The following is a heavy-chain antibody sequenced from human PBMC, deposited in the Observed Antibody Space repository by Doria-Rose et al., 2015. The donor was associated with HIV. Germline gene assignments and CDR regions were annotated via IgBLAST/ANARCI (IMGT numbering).Heavy chain of an antibody. CDR2: FLSDDER. J-gene: IGHJ4*02. CDR1: GVSLSSPGMG. D-gene: IGHD6-13*01. V-gene: IGHV2-26*01. CDR3: ARIKSSRWYHKYYFDF. Sequence: SGPVLVKPTETLTLTCTVSGVSLSSPGMGVSWIRQPPGKALEWLANFLSDDERAYKTALKSRLTISRGTSKSQVVLTMTDMDPVDTATYYCARIKSSRWYHKYYFDFWGQGTLVIVSA.